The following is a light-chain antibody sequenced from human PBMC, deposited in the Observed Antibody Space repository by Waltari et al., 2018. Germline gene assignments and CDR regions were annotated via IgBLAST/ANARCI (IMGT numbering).Light chain of an antibody. Sequence: SFELPQPPPVSVSAGQTATISSSGDKLGDRYTSWYQQKPGQSPVVVIYQDKKRPSGIPERFSGSNSGNTATLTISGTQATDEADYYCQTWDSSSNFVFGTGTTVSVL. CDR1: KLGDRY. V-gene: IGLV3-1*01. CDR3: QTWDSSSNFV. CDR2: QDK. J-gene: IGLJ1*01.